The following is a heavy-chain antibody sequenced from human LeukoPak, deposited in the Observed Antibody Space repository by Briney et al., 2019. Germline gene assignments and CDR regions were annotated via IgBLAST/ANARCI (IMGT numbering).Heavy chain of an antibody. Sequence: SGGSLRLSCAASGFTFSSYWMHWVRQAPGKGLVWVARIKSDGSSTGYADPVKGRFTNSRDNAENTLYLQMNSLRDEDTAVYYCARGDAHGFDFWGQGTMVTVSS. D-gene: IGHD2-2*01. V-gene: IGHV3-74*01. J-gene: IGHJ3*01. CDR2: IKSDGSST. CDR3: ARGDAHGFDF. CDR1: GFTFSSYW.